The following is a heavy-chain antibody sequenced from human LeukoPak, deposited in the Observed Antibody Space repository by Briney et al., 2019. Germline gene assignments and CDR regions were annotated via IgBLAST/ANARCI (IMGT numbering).Heavy chain of an antibody. CDR3: ARLASYYYDSSGWGYYFDY. CDR2: ISAYNGNT. CDR1: GYTFTSYG. V-gene: IGHV1-18*01. D-gene: IGHD3-22*01. J-gene: IGHJ4*02. Sequence: ASVTVSFTASGYTFTSYGISWVRQAPGQGLEWMGWISAYNGNTNYVQKLQGRVTMTTDTSTSTAYMELRSLRSDDTAVYYCARLASYYYDSSGWGYYFDYWGQGTLVTVSS.